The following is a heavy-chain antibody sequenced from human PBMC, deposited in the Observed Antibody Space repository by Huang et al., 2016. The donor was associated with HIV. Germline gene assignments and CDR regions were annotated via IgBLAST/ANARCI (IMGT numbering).Heavy chain of an antibody. D-gene: IGHD3-22*01. CDR3: ARDPKYHRIGYYRQRRGIDI. CDR2: ISASRGET. V-gene: IGHV1-18*01. CDR1: GYTFTSYG. J-gene: IGHJ3*02. Sequence: QIQLMQSGPELKQPGASVKVSCKASGYTFTSYGITWVRQAPGQGPEWRGGISASRGETEYAQKFQGRVTLTTDTSTNIAYMELRSLRSDDTAKYYCARDPKYHRIGYYRQRRGIDIWGQGTMVIVSS.